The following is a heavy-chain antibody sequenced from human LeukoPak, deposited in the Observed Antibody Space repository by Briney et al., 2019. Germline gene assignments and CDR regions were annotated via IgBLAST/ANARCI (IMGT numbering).Heavy chain of an antibody. CDR1: GGSISSGGYY. D-gene: IGHD2-2*01. J-gene: IGHJ4*02. Sequence: SQTLSLTCTVSGGSISSGGYYWSWIRQHPGKGLEWIGYIYYSGSTYYNPSLKSRVTISVDTSKNQFSLKPSSVTAADTAVYYCARAPDIVVVPAAVRFFDYWGQGTLVTVSS. V-gene: IGHV4-31*03. CDR3: ARAPDIVVVPAAVRFFDY. CDR2: IYYSGST.